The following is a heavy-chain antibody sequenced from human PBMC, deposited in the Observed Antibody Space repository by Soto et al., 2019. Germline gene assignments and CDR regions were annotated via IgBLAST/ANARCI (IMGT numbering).Heavy chain of an antibody. J-gene: IGHJ4*02. CDR1: GFSLSTSGVG. V-gene: IGHV2-5*02. CDR3: AHRLRDSSGYSLDY. D-gene: IGHD3-22*01. Sequence: QITLKESGPTLVKPTQTLTLTCTFSGFSLSTSGVGVAWIRQPQGKALEWLALIYWDDDKRYSPSLKNRLTITKDTSKNPVVLIITNMDPVDTATYYCAHRLRDSSGYSLDYWGQGPLVTVSS. CDR2: IYWDDDK.